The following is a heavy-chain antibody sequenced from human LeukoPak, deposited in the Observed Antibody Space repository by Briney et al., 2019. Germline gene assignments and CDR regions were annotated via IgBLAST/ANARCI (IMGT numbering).Heavy chain of an antibody. V-gene: IGHV3-30*02. J-gene: IGHJ6*03. CDR2: IRSDGTSK. Sequence: GGSLRLSCAASGITLSNYGMHWVRQTPGKGLEWVAFIRSDGTSKYYLNSVKGRFSISRDDSKNTLYLEMNSLRAEDTALYYCAKEYCSSSRCYSYYHYKDVWGIGTTVTVSS. D-gene: IGHD2-2*01. CDR3: AKEYCSSSRCYSYYHYKDV. CDR1: GITLSNYG.